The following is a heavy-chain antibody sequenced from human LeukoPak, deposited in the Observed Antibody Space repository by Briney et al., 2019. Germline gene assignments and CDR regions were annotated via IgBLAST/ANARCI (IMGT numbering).Heavy chain of an antibody. CDR1: GGSISSYF. J-gene: IGHJ4*02. Sequence: SETLSLTYTISGGSISSYFWSWIRQPPGKGLEWIGYIYYTGSTNYNPSLKSRVTISVDTSKNQFSLKLSSVTAADTAVYYCARLRGSYYVYWGQGTLVTVSS. D-gene: IGHD1-26*01. CDR2: IYYTGST. CDR3: ARLRGSYYVY. V-gene: IGHV4-59*12.